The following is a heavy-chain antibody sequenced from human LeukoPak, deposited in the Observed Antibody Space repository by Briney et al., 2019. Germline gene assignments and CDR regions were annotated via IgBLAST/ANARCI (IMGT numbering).Heavy chain of an antibody. J-gene: IGHJ4*02. CDR1: GFTFGTYW. CDR2: ISSSSSST. V-gene: IGHV3-21*01. CDR3: ARDGMGSGYDFDY. Sequence: GGSLRLSCAASGFTFGTYWMHWVRQAPGKGLEWVSSISSSSSSTYHADSVKGRFTISRDNAKNSLYLQMDSLRVEDTAVYYCARDGMGSGYDFDYWGQGTLVTVSS. D-gene: IGHD5-12*01.